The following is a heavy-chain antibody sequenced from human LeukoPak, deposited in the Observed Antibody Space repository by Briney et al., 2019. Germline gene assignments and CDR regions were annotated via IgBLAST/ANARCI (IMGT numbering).Heavy chain of an antibody. V-gene: IGHV3-23*01. CDR1: GFTFSAYA. D-gene: IGHD5-18*01. CDR3: AKLWRRFSYGLDMGGDFDH. Sequence: GGSLRLSCAASGFTFSAYAMSWVRQAPGKGLEWVSAISGRGDSTYYADSVKGRFTISRDNSKNTLHLQMNSLRAEDTAIYYCAKLWRRFSYGLDMGGDFDHWGQGTLVTVSS. J-gene: IGHJ4*02. CDR2: ISGRGDST.